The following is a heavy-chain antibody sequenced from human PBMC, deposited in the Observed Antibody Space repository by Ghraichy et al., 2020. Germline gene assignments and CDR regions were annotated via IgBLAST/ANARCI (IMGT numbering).Heavy chain of an antibody. CDR3: ARDNWNDLYYYYYGMDV. CDR1: GFTFSDYY. V-gene: IGHV3-11*01. Sequence: GGSLRLSCAASGFTFSDYYMSWIRQAPGKGLEWVSYISSSGSTIYYADSVKGRFTISRDNAKNSLYLQMNSLRAEDTAVYYCARDNWNDLYYYYYGMDVWAKGPRSPSP. D-gene: IGHD1-20*01. CDR2: ISSSGSTI. J-gene: IGHJ6*02.